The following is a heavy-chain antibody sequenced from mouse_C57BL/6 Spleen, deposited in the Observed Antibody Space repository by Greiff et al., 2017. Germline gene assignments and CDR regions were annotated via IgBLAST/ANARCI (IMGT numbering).Heavy chain of an antibody. CDR2: IYPYDSET. CDR3: ARTGYYRDY. Sequence: QVQLQQPGAELVRPGSSVKLSCKASGYTFTSYWMDWVKQRPGQGLEWIGNIYPYDSETNYNQKFKDKATLTVDKSSSTAYMQLSSLTSEASAVYYCARTGYYRDYWGQGTTLTVSS. CDR1: GYTFTSYW. V-gene: IGHV1-61*01. J-gene: IGHJ2*01. D-gene: IGHD2-3*01.